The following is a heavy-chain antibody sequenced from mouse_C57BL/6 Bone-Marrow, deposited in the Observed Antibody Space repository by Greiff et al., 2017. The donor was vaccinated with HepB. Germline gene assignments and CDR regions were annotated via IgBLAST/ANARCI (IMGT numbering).Heavy chain of an antibody. Sequence: EVQLQESGGGLVKPGGSLKLSCAASGFTFSSYAMSWVRQTPEKRLEWVATISDGGSYTYYPDNVKGRCTISRDNANNNLYLQKSQLKSEDTAMYYCAREDYSNLAWFAYWGQGTLITVSA. J-gene: IGHJ3*01. D-gene: IGHD2-5*01. CDR3: AREDYSNLAWFAY. CDR1: GFTFSSYA. V-gene: IGHV5-4*01. CDR2: ISDGGSYT.